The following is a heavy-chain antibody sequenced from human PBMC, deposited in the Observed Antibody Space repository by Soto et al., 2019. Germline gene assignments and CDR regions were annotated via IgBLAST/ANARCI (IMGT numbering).Heavy chain of an antibody. CDR3: ARDPYDFWSGYSFGMDV. Sequence: ETLSLTCTVSGGSISSYYWSWIRQPPGKGLEWIGYIYYSGSTNYNPSLKSRVTISVDTSKNQFSLKLSSVTAADTAVYYCARDPYDFWSGYSFGMDVWGQGTTVTVSS. CDR1: GGSISSYY. J-gene: IGHJ6*02. CDR2: IYYSGST. V-gene: IGHV4-59*01. D-gene: IGHD3-3*01.